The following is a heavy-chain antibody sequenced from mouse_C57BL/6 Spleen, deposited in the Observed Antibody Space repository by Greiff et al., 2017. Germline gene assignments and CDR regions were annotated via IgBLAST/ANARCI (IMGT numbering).Heavy chain of an antibody. CDR2: IYPGSGST. D-gene: IGHD6-1*01. CDR1: GYTFTSYW. CDR3: AREENHTPWFAY. V-gene: IGHV1-55*01. J-gene: IGHJ3*01. Sequence: VQLQQPGAELVKPGASVKMSCKASGYTFTSYWITWVKQRPGQGLEWIGDIYPGSGSTNYNEKFKSKDTLTVDTSSSTAYMQLSSLTSEDSAVYYCAREENHTPWFAYWGQGTLVTVSA.